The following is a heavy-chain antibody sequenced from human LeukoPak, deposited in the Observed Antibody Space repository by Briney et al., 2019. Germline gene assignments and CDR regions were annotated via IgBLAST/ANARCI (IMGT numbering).Heavy chain of an antibody. J-gene: IGHJ5*02. CDR1: GGTFSSYA. CDR2: IIPILGTA. V-gene: IGHV1-69*13. Sequence: SVKVSCKASGGTFSSYAISWVRQAPGQGLEWMGGIIPILGTANYAQKFQGRVTITADESTSTAYMELSSLRSEDTAVYYCAREWRGYCSSTSCYTWNWLDPWGQGTLVTVSS. D-gene: IGHD2-2*02. CDR3: AREWRGYCSSTSCYTWNWLDP.